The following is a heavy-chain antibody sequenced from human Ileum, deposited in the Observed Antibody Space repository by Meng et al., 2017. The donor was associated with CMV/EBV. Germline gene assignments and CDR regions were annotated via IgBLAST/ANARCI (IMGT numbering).Heavy chain of an antibody. CDR2: IQYDGTNK. CDR1: NFNFRDYG. CDR3: TRSNMPYWFDY. V-gene: IGHV3-30*02. J-gene: IGHJ4*02. Sequence: CAASNFNFRDYGMHWVRQAPGKGLEWVAFIQYDGTNKYYGDSVKGRFTISRDNSKGTLYLQMHSLMGDDTAVYYCTRSNMPYWFDYWGQGTLVTVSS. D-gene: IGHD2-2*01.